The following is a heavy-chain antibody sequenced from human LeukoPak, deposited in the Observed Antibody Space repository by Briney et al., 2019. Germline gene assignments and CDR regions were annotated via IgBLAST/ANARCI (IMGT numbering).Heavy chain of an antibody. CDR1: GFTFSSYE. D-gene: IGHD3-10*01. Sequence: GGSLRLSCAASGFTFSSYEMIWVRQAPGKGLEWVSHISSSAIYTYYADSVKGRFTISRDNAKNLLYLQMNSLRAEDTAVYYCAKDYSKTSYYGSGTYYRPNWFDPWGQGTLVTVSS. V-gene: IGHV3-48*03. CDR3: AKDYSKTSYYGSGTYYRPNWFDP. CDR2: ISSSAIYT. J-gene: IGHJ5*02.